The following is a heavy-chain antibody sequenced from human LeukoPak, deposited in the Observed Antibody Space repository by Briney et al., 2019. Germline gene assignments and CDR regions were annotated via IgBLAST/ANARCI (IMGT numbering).Heavy chain of an antibody. CDR2: IYYSGST. CDR3: ARSPIEMATIPAPFDY. J-gene: IGHJ4*02. CDR1: GGSISSGDYY. D-gene: IGHD5-24*01. V-gene: IGHV4-30-4*01. Sequence: SQTLSLTCTVSGGSISSGDYYWSWIRQPPGKGLEWIGYIYYSGSTYYNPSLKSRVTISVDTSKNQFSLKLSSVTAADTAVYYCARSPIEMATIPAPFDYWGQGTLVTVSS.